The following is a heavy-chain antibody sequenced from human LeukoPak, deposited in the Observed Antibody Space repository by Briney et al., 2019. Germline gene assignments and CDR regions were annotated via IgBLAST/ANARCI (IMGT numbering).Heavy chain of an antibody. V-gene: IGHV1-8*03. Sequence: GASVKVSCKASGYIFIDYEINWVRQATGQGLEWMGWMNPKSGDTGYEQKFQGRVTITRDSSISTVYMELSSLRSEDTALYYCARGRYMDVWGKRTTVTVSS. J-gene: IGHJ6*03. CDR1: GYIFIDYE. CDR3: ARGRYMDV. CDR2: MNPKSGDT.